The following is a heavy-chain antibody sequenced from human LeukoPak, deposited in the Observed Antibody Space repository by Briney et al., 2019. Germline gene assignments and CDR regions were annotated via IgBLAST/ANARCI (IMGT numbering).Heavy chain of an antibody. CDR3: ARIAYGSGSYSLEY. CDR1: GYTFTGYY. Sequence: ASVKVSCKASGYTFTGYYMHWVRQAPGQGLEWMGWINPNSGGTNYAQKFQGRVTMTRDTSISTAYMELSRLRSDDTAVYYCARIAYGSGSYSLEYWGQGTLVTVSS. CDR2: INPNSGGT. J-gene: IGHJ4*02. V-gene: IGHV1-2*02. D-gene: IGHD3-10*01.